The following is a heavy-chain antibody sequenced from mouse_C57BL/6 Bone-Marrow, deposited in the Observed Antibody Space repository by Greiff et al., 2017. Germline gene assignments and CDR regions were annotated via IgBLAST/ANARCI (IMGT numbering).Heavy chain of an antibody. Sequence: QVQLKESGAELVRPGASVKLSCKASGYTFTDYYINWVKQRPGQGLEWIARIYPGSGNTYYNEKFKGKATLTAEKSSSTAYMQLSSLTSEDSAVYFCAGGITTVVARDWYFDVWGTGTTVTVSS. J-gene: IGHJ1*03. CDR1: GYTFTDYY. V-gene: IGHV1-76*01. D-gene: IGHD1-1*01. CDR3: AGGITTVVARDWYFDV. CDR2: IYPGSGNT.